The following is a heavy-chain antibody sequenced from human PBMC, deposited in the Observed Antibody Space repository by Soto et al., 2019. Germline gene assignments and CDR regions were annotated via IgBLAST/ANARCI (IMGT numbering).Heavy chain of an antibody. CDR1: GGTFSSYT. Sequence: QVQLVQSGAEVKKPGSSVKVSCKASGGTFSSYTISWVRQAPGQGLEWMGRIIPILGIANYAQKFQGRVTITADKSTSTAYMELRSLRSEDTAVYYCARAPPGSTREPFDYWGQGTLVTVSS. J-gene: IGHJ4*02. CDR3: ARAPPGSTREPFDY. V-gene: IGHV1-69*02. CDR2: IIPILGIA. D-gene: IGHD2-2*01.